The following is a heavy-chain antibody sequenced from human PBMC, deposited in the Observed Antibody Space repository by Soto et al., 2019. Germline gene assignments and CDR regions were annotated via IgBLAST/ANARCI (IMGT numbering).Heavy chain of an antibody. CDR1: GGSISSGGYY. CDR2: INHSGST. J-gene: IGHJ4*02. Sequence: NPSETLSLTCTVSGGSISSGGYYWSWIRQHPGKGLEWIGEINHSGSTNYNPSLKSRVTISVDTSKNQFSLKLSSVTAADTAVYYCARLRLFRYFDYWGQGTLVTVSS. V-gene: IGHV4-31*03. CDR3: ARLRLFRYFDY. D-gene: IGHD3-3*01.